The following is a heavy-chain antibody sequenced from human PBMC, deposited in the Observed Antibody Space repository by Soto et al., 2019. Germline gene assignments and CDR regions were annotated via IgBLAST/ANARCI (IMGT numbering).Heavy chain of an antibody. CDR2: IYYSGST. CDR1: GGSISSSSYY. V-gene: IGHV4-39*01. CDR3: ARHRARGYSYGYYFDY. J-gene: IGHJ4*02. D-gene: IGHD5-18*01. Sequence: SETLSLTCTVSGGSISSSSYYWGWIRQPPGKGLEWIGSIYYSGSTYYNPSLKSRVTISVDTSKNQFSLKLSSVTAADTAVYYCARHRARGYSYGYYFDYWGQGTLVTVSS.